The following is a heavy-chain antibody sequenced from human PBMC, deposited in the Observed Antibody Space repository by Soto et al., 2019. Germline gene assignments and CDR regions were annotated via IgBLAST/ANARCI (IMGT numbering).Heavy chain of an antibody. V-gene: IGHV3-21*01. J-gene: IGHJ6*02. Sequence: XVSLTLSCAASGFTFSSYSMNWVRQAPGKGLEWVSSISSSSSYIYYADSVKGRFTISRDNAKNSLYLQMNSLRAEDTAVYYCARHVRYSYGYLGYYYGMDVWGQGTTVTVSS. CDR1: GFTFSSYS. CDR3: ARHVRYSYGYLGYYYGMDV. CDR2: ISSSSSYI. D-gene: IGHD5-18*01.